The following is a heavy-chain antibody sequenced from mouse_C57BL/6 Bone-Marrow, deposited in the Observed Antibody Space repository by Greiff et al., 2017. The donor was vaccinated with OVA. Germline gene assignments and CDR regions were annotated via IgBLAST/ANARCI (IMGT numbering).Heavy chain of an antibody. Sequence: QVQLQQSGPGLVAPSQSLSITCTVSGFSLTSYGVDWVRQSPGKGLEWLGVIWGVGSTNYNSALKSRLSISKDNSKSQVFLKMNSLQTDDTAMYYCASAPDGYFYAMDYWGQGTSVTVSS. D-gene: IGHD2-3*01. V-gene: IGHV2-6*01. CDR3: ASAPDGYFYAMDY. J-gene: IGHJ4*01. CDR1: GFSLTSYG. CDR2: IWGVGST.